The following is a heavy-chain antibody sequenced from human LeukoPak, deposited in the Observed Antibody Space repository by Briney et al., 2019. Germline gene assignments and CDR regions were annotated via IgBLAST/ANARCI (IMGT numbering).Heavy chain of an antibody. Sequence: GGSLRLSCAASGFTFSSYAMSWVRQAPGKGLEWVSAISGSGGSTYYANSVKGRFTISRDNSKNTLYLQMNSLRAEDTAVYYCAKDVAVAGTFDYWGQGTLVTVSS. CDR1: GFTFSSYA. V-gene: IGHV3-23*01. D-gene: IGHD6-19*01. CDR2: ISGSGGST. J-gene: IGHJ4*02. CDR3: AKDVAVAGTFDY.